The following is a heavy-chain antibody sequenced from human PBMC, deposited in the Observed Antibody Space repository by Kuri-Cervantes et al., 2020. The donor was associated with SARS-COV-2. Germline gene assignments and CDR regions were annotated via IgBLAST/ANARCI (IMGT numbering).Heavy chain of an antibody. V-gene: IGHV4-39*01. Sequence: GSLRLSCTVPGGSISSSSYYWGWIRQPPGKGLEWIGSIYYSGSTYYNPSLKSRVTISVDTSKKQFSLKLSSVTAADTAVYYCARHEVVVVPAAFDYWAREPWSPSPQ. CDR2: IYYSGST. CDR3: ARHEVVVVPAAFDY. J-gene: IGHJ4*02. CDR1: GGSISSSSYY. D-gene: IGHD2-2*01.